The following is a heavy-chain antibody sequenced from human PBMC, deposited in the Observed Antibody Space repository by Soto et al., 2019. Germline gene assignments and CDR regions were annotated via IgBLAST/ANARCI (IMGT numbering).Heavy chain of an antibody. CDR3: ARLGEILRPIETYYYYGMDV. CDR1: GYSFTSYW. Sequence: GESLKISCKGSGYSFTSYWISWVRQMPGKGLEWMGRIDPSDSYTNYSPSFQGHVTISADKSISTAYLQWSSLKASDTAMYYCARLGEILRPIETYYYYGMDVWGQGTTVTVSS. CDR2: IDPSDSYT. J-gene: IGHJ6*02. V-gene: IGHV5-10-1*01. D-gene: IGHD3-3*01.